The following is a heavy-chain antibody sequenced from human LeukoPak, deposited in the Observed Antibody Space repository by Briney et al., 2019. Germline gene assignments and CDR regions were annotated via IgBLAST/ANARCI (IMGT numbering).Heavy chain of an antibody. D-gene: IGHD6-6*01. Sequence: PGGSLRLSCAASGFTFSSYAMHWVRQAPGKGLEWVAVISYDGSNKYYADSVKGRFTISRDNSKNTLYLQMNSLRAEDTAVYYCARDLYGIAARSGGVWGQGTLVTVSS. J-gene: IGHJ4*02. V-gene: IGHV3-30*04. CDR3: ARDLYGIAARSGGV. CDR2: ISYDGSNK. CDR1: GFTFSSYA.